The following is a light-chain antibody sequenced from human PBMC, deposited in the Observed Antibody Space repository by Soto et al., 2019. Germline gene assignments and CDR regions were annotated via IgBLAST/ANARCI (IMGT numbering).Light chain of an antibody. CDR3: QSGFT. Sequence: DIQMTQSPSSLSASVGDRVTITCRASQSISSYLNWYQQKPGKAPKLLIYAASSLQSGVPSRFSGSGSVTDFTLTISRLQPDDFATDYCQSGFTFGPGTKVDIK. J-gene: IGKJ3*01. V-gene: IGKV1-39*01. CDR2: AAS. CDR1: QSISSY.